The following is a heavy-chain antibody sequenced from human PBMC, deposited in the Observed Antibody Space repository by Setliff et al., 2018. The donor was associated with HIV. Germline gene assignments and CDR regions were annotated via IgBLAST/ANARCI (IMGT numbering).Heavy chain of an antibody. D-gene: IGHD6-19*01. J-gene: IGHJ3*02. CDR2: IYPGDSET. V-gene: IGHV5-51*01. Sequence: GESLKISCKGSGYTFDIYWISWVRQMPGKGLEWMGIIYPGDSETRYSPSVQGQAIISVDKSTTTAYLQLNSLRASDTAMYYCARGRQWLVHDAFDIWGQGTMVTVSS. CDR1: GYTFDIYW. CDR3: ARGRQWLVHDAFDI.